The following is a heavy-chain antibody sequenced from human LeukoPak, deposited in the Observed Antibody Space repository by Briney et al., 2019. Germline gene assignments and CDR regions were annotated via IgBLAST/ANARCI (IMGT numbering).Heavy chain of an antibody. CDR2: INHSGST. CDR1: GGSFSGYY. J-gene: IGHJ4*02. CDR3: ARERRYCSSTSCYRSVFDY. V-gene: IGHV4-34*01. D-gene: IGHD2-2*02. Sequence: SETLSPTCAVYGGSFSGYYWSWIRQPPGKGLEWIGEINHSGSTNYNPSLKSRVTISVDTSKNQFSLKLSSVTAADTAVYYRARERRYCSSTSCYRSVFDYWGQGTLVTVSS.